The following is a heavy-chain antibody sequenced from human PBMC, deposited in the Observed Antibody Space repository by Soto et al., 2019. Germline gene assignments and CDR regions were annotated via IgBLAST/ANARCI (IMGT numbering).Heavy chain of an antibody. Sequence: QVQLVQSGAEVKKPGFSVKVSCKASGGTFSSYAISWVRQAPGQGLEWMGGIIPIFGTANYAQKFQGRVTITVDEATSTAYMELSSLRSEDPAVYCCARVPRIAVAGTNYYYGMDVWGQGTTVTVSS. V-gene: IGHV1-69*01. CDR3: ARVPRIAVAGTNYYYGMDV. CDR1: GGTFSSYA. D-gene: IGHD6-19*01. J-gene: IGHJ6*02. CDR2: IIPIFGTA.